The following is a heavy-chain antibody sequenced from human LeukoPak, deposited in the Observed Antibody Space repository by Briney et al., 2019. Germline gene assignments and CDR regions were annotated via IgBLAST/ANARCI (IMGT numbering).Heavy chain of an antibody. J-gene: IGHJ3*02. CDR2: IYTSGST. D-gene: IGHD3-3*01. CDR3: AREFTIFGAFDI. CDR1: GGPLSSGSYY. V-gene: IGHV4-61*02. Sequence: PSQTLSLTCTVSGGPLSSGSYYWSWIRQPAGKGLEWIGRIYTSGSTNYNPSLKSRVTISVDTSKNQFSLKLSSVTAADTAVYYCAREFTIFGAFDIWGQGTMVTVSS.